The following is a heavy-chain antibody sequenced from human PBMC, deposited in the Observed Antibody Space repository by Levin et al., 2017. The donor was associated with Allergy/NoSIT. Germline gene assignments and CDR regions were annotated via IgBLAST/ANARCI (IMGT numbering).Heavy chain of an antibody. J-gene: IGHJ5*02. Sequence: SQTLSLTCTVSGGSISSGDYYWSWIRQPPGKGLEWIGYIYYSGSTYYNPSLKSRVTISVDTSKNQFSLKLSSVTAADTAVYYCARAPGYSSSWYSLFSGFDPWGQGTLVTVSS. CDR2: IYYSGST. CDR1: GGSISSGDYY. V-gene: IGHV4-30-4*01. CDR3: ARAPGYSSSWYSLFSGFDP. D-gene: IGHD6-13*01.